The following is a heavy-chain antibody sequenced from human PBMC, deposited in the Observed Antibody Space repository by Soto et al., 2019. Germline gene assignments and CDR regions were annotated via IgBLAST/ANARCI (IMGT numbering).Heavy chain of an antibody. D-gene: IGHD1-26*01. Sequence: QVQLQQSGAGLLKPSETLSLTCDVYGGSFSGYIWTWIRQTPGKGLQWIGQINHSGSANYNPSLNSRVTISVHTSNRQFSLELNSVTAADTAVYYCARGLISGSHYSGGWYYFDSWGQGTQVTVSS. CDR1: GGSFSGYI. J-gene: IGHJ4*02. V-gene: IGHV4-34*01. CDR2: INHSGSA. CDR3: ARGLISGSHYSGGWYYFDS.